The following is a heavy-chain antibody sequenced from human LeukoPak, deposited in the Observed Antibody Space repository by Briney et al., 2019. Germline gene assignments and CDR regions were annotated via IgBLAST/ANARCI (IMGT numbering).Heavy chain of an antibody. D-gene: IGHD2-2*03. Sequence: SETLSLTCTVSGGSVSSYYWSWIRQPAGKGLEWSGRIYTSGSTNYNPSLKSRVTMSVDTSKNQFSLKLSSVTAADTAVYYCAGYCSSTSCYIRYYGMDVWGQGTTVTVSS. CDR2: IYTSGST. CDR3: AGYCSSTSCYIRYYGMDV. J-gene: IGHJ6*02. CDR1: GGSVSSYY. V-gene: IGHV4-4*07.